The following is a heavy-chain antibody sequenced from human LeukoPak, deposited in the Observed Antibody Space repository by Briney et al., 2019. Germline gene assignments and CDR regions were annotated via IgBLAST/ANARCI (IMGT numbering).Heavy chain of an antibody. V-gene: IGHV4-34*01. CDR3: ASRGRKLLWFGGFGGFDY. J-gene: IGHJ4*02. D-gene: IGHD3-10*01. Sequence: SETLSLTCAVYGGSFSGYYWSWIRQPPGKGLEWIGEINHSGSTNYNPSLKSRVTISVDTSKNQFSLKLSSVTAADTAVYYCASRGRKLLWFGGFGGFDYWGQGTLVTVSS. CDR1: GGSFSGYY. CDR2: INHSGST.